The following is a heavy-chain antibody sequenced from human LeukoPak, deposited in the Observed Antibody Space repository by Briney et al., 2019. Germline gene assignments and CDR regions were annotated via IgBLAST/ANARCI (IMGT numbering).Heavy chain of an antibody. CDR1: GGAFSSYA. CDR2: IIPIFGTA. D-gene: IGHD1-26*01. V-gene: IGHV1-69*05. J-gene: IGHJ6*03. Sequence: SVKVSCKASGGAFSSYAISWVRQAPGQGLEWMGRIIPIFGTANYAQKFQGRVTITTDESTSTAYMELSSLRSEDTAVYYCARLGGSYHYYYYMDVWGKGTTVTVSS. CDR3: ARLGGSYHYYYYMDV.